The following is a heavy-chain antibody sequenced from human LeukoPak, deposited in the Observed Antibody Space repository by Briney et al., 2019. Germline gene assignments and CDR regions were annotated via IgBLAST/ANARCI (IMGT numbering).Heavy chain of an antibody. V-gene: IGHV3-30*18. CDR3: AKEMGYCSSTSCPSSRYYYYYGMDV. CDR2: ISYDGSNK. Sequence: GESLRLSCAASGFTFSSYGMHWVRQAPGKGLEWVAVISYDGSNKYYADSVKGRFTISRDNSKNTLYLQMNSLRAEDTAVYYCAKEMGYCSSTSCPSSRYYYYYGMDVWGQGTTVTVSS. D-gene: IGHD2-2*01. CDR1: GFTFSSYG. J-gene: IGHJ6*02.